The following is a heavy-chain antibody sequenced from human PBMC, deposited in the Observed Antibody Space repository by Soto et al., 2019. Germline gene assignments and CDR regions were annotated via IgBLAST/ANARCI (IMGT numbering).Heavy chain of an antibody. D-gene: IGHD2-15*01. CDR3: ARDGYCSGGSCYSGDYYYGMDV. J-gene: IGHJ6*02. V-gene: IGHV3-53*01. CDR1: GFTVSSNY. Sequence: PGGSLRLSCAASGFTVSSNYMSWVRQAPGKGLEWVSVIYSGGSTYYADSVKGRFTISRDNSKNTLYLQMNSLRAEDTAVYYCARDGYCSGGSCYSGDYYYGMDVWGQGTTATVSS. CDR2: IYSGGST.